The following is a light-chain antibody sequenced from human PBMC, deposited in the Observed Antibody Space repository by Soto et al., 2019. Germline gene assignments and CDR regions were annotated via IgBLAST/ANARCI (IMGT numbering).Light chain of an antibody. V-gene: IGLV2-8*01. CDR1: SSDVGGYNY. Sequence: QSVLTQPPSASGSPGQSVTISCTGTSSDVGGYNYVSWYQQHPGKAPKLMIYEVSKRPSGVPDRFSGSKSGNTASLTVSGLQAEDEADYYCSSFAGSNNLRMFGGWTKLTVL. J-gene: IGLJ3*02. CDR2: EVS. CDR3: SSFAGSNNLRM.